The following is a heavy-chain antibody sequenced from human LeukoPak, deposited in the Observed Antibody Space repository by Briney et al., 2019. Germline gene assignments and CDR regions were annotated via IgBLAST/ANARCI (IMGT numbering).Heavy chain of an antibody. Sequence: GGSLRLSCAASGLTFSSHWMHWVRQAPGKGLVWVSRITNDGSSTTYADSVKGRFTISRDNSKNTLSLQMNSLRAEDTAVYYCAGRYYDILTGGREGFDYWGQGTLVTVSS. CDR3: AGRYYDILTGGREGFDY. J-gene: IGHJ4*02. CDR2: ITNDGSST. CDR1: GLTFSSHW. V-gene: IGHV3-74*01. D-gene: IGHD3-9*01.